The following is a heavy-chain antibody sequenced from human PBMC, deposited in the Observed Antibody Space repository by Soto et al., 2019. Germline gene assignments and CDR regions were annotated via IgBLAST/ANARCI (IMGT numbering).Heavy chain of an antibody. CDR1: GFTLDDFG. CDR2: ISWNGDSI. CDR3: ARDVSGSGGYRWFDP. Sequence: EVQLVESGGGVVRPGGSLRLSCTVSGFTLDDFGMTWVRQAPGKGLEWVAGISWNGDSIEYADSLKGRFTISRDNAKKSLYLQMNSLRAEDTALYYCARDVSGSGGYRWFDPWGQGTLVTVSS. J-gene: IGHJ5*02. V-gene: IGHV3-20*04. D-gene: IGHD3-10*01.